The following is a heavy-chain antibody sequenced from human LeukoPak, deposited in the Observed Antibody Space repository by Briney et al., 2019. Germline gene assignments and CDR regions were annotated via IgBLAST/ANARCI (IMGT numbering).Heavy chain of an antibody. CDR2: IYQSGST. V-gene: IGHV4-31*03. D-gene: IGHD1-1*01. CDR3: ARGFRGTADY. J-gene: IGHJ4*02. CDR1: GGSFSSGGYY. Sequence: SQTLSLTCTVSGGSFSSGGYYWIWIRQHPGKGLEWIGYIYQSGSTYSNPALKSRVTISVDTSKNQFSLKLSSVTAADTAVYYCARGFRGTADYWGQGTLVPVSS.